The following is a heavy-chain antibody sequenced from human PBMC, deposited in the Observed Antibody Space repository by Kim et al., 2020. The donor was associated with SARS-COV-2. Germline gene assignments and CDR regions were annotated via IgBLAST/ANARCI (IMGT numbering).Heavy chain of an antibody. V-gene: IGHV3-64D*06. D-gene: IGHD2-15*01. J-gene: IGHJ3*02. CDR1: GFTFSSYA. CDR3: AKGGLVVAAHRGAFDI. CDR2: ISSNGGST. Sequence: GGSLRLSCSASGFTFSSYAMHWVRQAPGKGLEYVSAISSNGGSTYYADSVKGRFTISRDNSKNTLYLQMSSLRAEDTAVYYCAKGGLVVAAHRGAFDIWGQGTMVTVSS.